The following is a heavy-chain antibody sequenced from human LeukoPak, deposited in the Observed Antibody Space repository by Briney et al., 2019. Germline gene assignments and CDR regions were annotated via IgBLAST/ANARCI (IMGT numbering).Heavy chain of an antibody. Sequence: GGSLRLSCAASGFTFSGYSMNWVRQAPGKGLEWVSAICGSGGSKYYADSVKGRFTISRDNSKNTLYLQMNSLRAEDTAVYYCAKRAIWYYYYYMDGWGKGTTVSVSS. CDR3: AKRAIWYYYYYMDG. CDR2: ICGSGGSK. CDR1: GFTFSGYS. J-gene: IGHJ6*03. D-gene: IGHD3-3*01. V-gene: IGHV3-23*01.